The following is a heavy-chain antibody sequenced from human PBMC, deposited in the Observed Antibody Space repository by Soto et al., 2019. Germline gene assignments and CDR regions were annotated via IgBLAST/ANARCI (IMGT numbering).Heavy chain of an antibody. J-gene: IGHJ4*02. CDR1: GFTFSSYG. V-gene: IGHV3-30*18. CDR2: ITYGGRDK. CDR3: AKARHAYVWGGYRYSVHY. Sequence: LSLYCVVSGFTFSSYGMHWVRPARGKGLEWVAFITYGGRDKYYVDSVKGRFTISRDNSKNMLFLQMNSLRAEDTALYYCAKARHAYVWGGYRYSVHYWRQGTHVTVSS. D-gene: IGHD3-16*02.